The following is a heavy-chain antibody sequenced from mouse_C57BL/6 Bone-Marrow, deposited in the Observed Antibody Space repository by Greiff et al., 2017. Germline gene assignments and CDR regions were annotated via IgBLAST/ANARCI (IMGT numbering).Heavy chain of an antibody. CDR3: ARERLRREFYY. D-gene: IGHD2-4*01. CDR1: GFTFSDYY. V-gene: IGHV5-16*01. CDR2: IYYGGSST. Sequence: EVMLVESEGGLVQPGSSMKLSCTASGFTFSDYYMAWVRQVPEQGLEWVANIYYGGSSTYYLDSLKSRFIISRENAKHILYLQMSSLKSEDTATYYCARERLRREFYYRGEDTTLTESS. J-gene: IGHJ2*01.